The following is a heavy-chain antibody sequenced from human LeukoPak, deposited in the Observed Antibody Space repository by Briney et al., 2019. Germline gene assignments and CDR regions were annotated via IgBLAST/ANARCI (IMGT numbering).Heavy chain of an antibody. CDR3: TTSVALLWFGELLGENDY. CDR2: IKSKTDGGTT. D-gene: IGHD3-10*01. J-gene: IGHJ4*02. CDR1: GFTFSNAW. Sequence: GGSLRLSCAASGFTFSNAWMSWVRQAPGKGLEWVGRIKSKTDGGTTDYAAPVKGRFTISRDDSKNTLYLQMNSLKTEDTAVYYCTTSVALLWFGELLGENDYWGQGTLVTVSS. V-gene: IGHV3-15*01.